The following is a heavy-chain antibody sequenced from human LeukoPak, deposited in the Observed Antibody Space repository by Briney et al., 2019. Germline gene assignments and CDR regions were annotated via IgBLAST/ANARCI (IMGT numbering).Heavy chain of an antibody. CDR1: GFTITSYA. Sequence: GGSLRLSCAASGFTITSYAMSWVRQAPGKGLEWVSVISGSGGSTYSADSVKGRFTISRDNSKNTLFLQMNSLGAEDTAVYYCAKGGAAMVNYYFDYWGQGTLVTVSS. V-gene: IGHV3-23*01. J-gene: IGHJ4*02. CDR3: AKGGAAMVNYYFDY. D-gene: IGHD5-18*01. CDR2: ISGSGGST.